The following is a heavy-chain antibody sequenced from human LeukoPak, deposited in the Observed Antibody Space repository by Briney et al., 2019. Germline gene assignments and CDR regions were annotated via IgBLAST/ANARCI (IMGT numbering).Heavy chain of an antibody. CDR1: GYTFTGYY. Sequence: ASVKVSCKASGYTFTGYYMHWVRQAPGQGLEWMGWINPNSGGTNYAQKFQGRVTMTRDTSIRTAYMEVSRLRSDDTAVYYCAKDYSSGYYYDYWGQGTLVTVSS. CDR2: INPNSGGT. V-gene: IGHV1-2*02. D-gene: IGHD3-22*01. CDR3: AKDYSSGYYYDY. J-gene: IGHJ4*02.